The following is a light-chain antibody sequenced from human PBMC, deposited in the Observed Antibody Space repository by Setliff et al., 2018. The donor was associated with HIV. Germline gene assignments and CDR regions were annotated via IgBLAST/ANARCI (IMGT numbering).Light chain of an antibody. CDR1: SSDVGGYSH. J-gene: IGLJ1*01. CDR3: TSYASSSTFV. CDR2: EVR. V-gene: IGLV2-14*01. Sequence: QSVLTQPASVSGSPGQSITISCTGTSSDVGGYSHVSWYQQHPGKAPKLIIYEVRNRPSGVSNRFSGSKSGNTASLTISGLQAEDEADYYCTSYASSSTFVFGSGTKVTVL.